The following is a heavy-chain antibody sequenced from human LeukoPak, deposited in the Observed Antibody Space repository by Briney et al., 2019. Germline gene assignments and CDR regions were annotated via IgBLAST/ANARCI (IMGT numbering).Heavy chain of an antibody. V-gene: IGHV3-7*03. CDR1: GITFSRFW. J-gene: IGHJ4*02. CDR3: ARGGHLDY. Sequence: TGGSLRLSCAASGITFSRFWMSWVRQAPGKGLQWVANINQDGSEKHYVDSVKGRFTISRDNAENSLYLQMNSLRAEDTAVYYGARGGHLDYWGQGALVTVAS. D-gene: IGHD3-16*01. CDR2: INQDGSEK.